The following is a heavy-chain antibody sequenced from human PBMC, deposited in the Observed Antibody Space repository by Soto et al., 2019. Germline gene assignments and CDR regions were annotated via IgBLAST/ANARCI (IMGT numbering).Heavy chain of an antibody. CDR1: GGTFSSYA. Sequence: QVQLVQSGAEVKKPGSSVKVSCKASGGTFSSYAISWVRQAPGQGLEWMGGIIPIFGTANYAQKFQGRVTITADESTGTAYRELSSLRSEDTAVYYCAREGGGGVDIVATMALDYWGQGTLVTVSS. V-gene: IGHV1-69*01. CDR2: IIPIFGTA. CDR3: AREGGGGVDIVATMALDY. D-gene: IGHD5-12*01. J-gene: IGHJ4*02.